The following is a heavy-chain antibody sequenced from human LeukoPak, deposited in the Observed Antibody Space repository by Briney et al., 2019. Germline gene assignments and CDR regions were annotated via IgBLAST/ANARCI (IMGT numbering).Heavy chain of an antibody. CDR2: IHTTGGT. V-gene: IGHV4-4*07. Sequence: SETLSLTCTVSGDSISSYYWSWIRQPAGKGLKWIGRIHTTGGTRYNPSLKSRITMSIDASKNQFSLKLSSVTAADTAVYYCARDLALGYCPSSSCSSPLFDYWGQGTLVTVSS. CDR1: GDSISSYY. J-gene: IGHJ4*02. CDR3: ARDLALGYCPSSSCSSPLFDY. D-gene: IGHD2-2*01.